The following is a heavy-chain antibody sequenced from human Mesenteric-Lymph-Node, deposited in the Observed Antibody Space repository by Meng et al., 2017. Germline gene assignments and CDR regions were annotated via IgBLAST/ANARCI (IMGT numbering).Heavy chain of an antibody. CDR2: ISSSSSYI. V-gene: IGHV3-21*01. CDR1: GFTFSNYW. CDR3: ARTPMGGDSRINWFDP. J-gene: IGHJ5*02. Sequence: GESLKISCAASGFTFSNYWMHWVRQGPGKGLEWVSSISSSSSYIYYADSVKGRFTISRDNAKNSLYLQMNSLRAEDTAVYYCARTPMGGDSRINWFDPWGQGTLVTVSS. D-gene: IGHD2-21*02.